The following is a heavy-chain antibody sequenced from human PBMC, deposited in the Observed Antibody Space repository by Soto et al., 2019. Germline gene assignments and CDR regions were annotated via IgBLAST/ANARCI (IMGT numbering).Heavy chain of an antibody. CDR2: IQSGGPT. Sequence: EVHLVESGGGLVQPGGSLRLSCAASGFTVSSKYMSWVRQAPGKGLEWVSLIQSGGPTYYADSVKGRFTISRATSENTAHLQMKSLRAEDTAVYYCARDDVLCDGGRCYVVPLVVWGKGTTVTVS. CDR1: GFTVSSKY. V-gene: IGHV3-66*01. J-gene: IGHJ6*03. D-gene: IGHD2-15*01. CDR3: ARDDVLCDGGRCYVVPLVV.